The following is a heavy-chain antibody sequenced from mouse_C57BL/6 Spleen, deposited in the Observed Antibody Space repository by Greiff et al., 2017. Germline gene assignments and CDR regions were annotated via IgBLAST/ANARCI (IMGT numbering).Heavy chain of an antibody. V-gene: IGHV1-69*01. CDR3: ARDDDYYWYFGV. CDR1: GYTFTSYW. CDR2: IDPSDSYT. Sequence: QVQLQQPGAELVMPGASVKLSCKASGYTFTSYWMHWVKQRPGQGLEWIGEIDPSDSYTNYNQKFKGKSTLTVDKSSSTAYMQLSSLTSEDSAVYYCARDDDYYWYFGVWGTGTTVTVSS. D-gene: IGHD2-4*01. J-gene: IGHJ1*03.